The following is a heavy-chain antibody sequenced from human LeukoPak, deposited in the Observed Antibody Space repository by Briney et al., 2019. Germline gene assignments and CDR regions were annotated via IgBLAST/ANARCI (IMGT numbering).Heavy chain of an antibody. CDR3: ALAVAVNTPIDY. CDR1: GYAISNGYY. V-gene: IGHV4-38-2*02. Sequence: PSETLSLTCTVSGYAISNGYYWLWLRQSPGRGLQWIGSIHHRGTTYFNESLKSRLTMSLDTSKNQFSLKLSSVTAADTAVYYCALAVAVNTPIDYWGQGTLVTVSS. D-gene: IGHD6-19*01. CDR2: IHHRGTT. J-gene: IGHJ4*02.